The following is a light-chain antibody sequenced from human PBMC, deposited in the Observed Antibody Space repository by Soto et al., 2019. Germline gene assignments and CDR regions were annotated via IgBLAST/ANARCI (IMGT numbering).Light chain of an antibody. CDR3: QQYGSSPWT. CDR1: QSVTYDQ. V-gene: IGKV3-20*01. Sequence: EIVLTQYPDTLSLSPGERATLSCRASQSVTYDQLAWYRQTPGQAPRLLIYGASSRAAGIPDRFSGSGSGTDFTLTISRLEPEDFAVYYCQQYGSSPWTFGQGTKVDIK. J-gene: IGKJ1*01. CDR2: GAS.